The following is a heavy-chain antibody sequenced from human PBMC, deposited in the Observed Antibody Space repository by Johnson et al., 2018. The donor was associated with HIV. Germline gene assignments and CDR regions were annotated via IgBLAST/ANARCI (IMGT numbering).Heavy chain of an antibody. CDR1: GFTFSSYW. CDR2: INSDGSST. D-gene: IGHD5-18*01. CDR3: AREGYSYGYDAFDI. Sequence: EQLVESGGGLVQPGGSMRLSCAASGFTFSSYWMHWVRQAPGKGLVWVSRINSDGSSTSYADSVKGRFTISRDNAKNTLYLQRNSLRAEDKAVYYCAREGYSYGYDAFDIWGQGTMVTVSS. J-gene: IGHJ3*02. V-gene: IGHV3-74*01.